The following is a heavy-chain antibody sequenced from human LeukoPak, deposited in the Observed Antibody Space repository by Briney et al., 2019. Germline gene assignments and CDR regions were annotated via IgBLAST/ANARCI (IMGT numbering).Heavy chain of an antibody. J-gene: IGHJ4*02. CDR2: INPNSGGT. D-gene: IGHD6-13*01. V-gene: IGHV1-2*02. CDR1: GYTFTGYY. Sequence: ASVKVSCKASGYTFTGYYMHWVRQAPGQGLEWMGWINPNSGGTNYAQKFRGRVTMTRDTSISTAYMELSRLRSDDTAVYYCARGTPTFAVGIAAASDYWGQGTLVTVSS. CDR3: ARGTPTFAVGIAAASDY.